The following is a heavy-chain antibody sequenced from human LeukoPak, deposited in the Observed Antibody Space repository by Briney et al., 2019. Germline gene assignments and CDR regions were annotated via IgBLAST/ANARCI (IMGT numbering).Heavy chain of an antibody. CDR2: IIPIFGTA. Sequence: SVKVSCKASGGTFISYAISWVRQAPEQGLEWMGGIIPIFGTANYAQKFQGRVTITADESTSTAYMELSSLRSEDTAVYYCARDHGSGSYYNLDYWGQGTLVTVSS. V-gene: IGHV1-69*13. D-gene: IGHD3-10*01. CDR3: ARDHGSGSYYNLDY. CDR1: GGTFISYA. J-gene: IGHJ4*02.